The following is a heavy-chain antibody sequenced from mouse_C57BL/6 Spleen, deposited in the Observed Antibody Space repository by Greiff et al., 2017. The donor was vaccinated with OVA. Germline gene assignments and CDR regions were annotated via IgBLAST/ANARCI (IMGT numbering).Heavy chain of an antibody. D-gene: IGHD1-1*01. J-gene: IGHJ4*01. Sequence: VKLVESGPELVKPGASVKISCKASGYSFTSYYIHWVKQRPGQGLEWIGWIYPGSGNTKYNEKFKGKATLTADTSSSTAYMQLSSLTSEDSAVYYCAGGTTVVAEDYWGQGTSVTVSS. CDR2: IYPGSGNT. CDR3: AGGTTVVAEDY. V-gene: IGHV1-66*01. CDR1: GYSFTSYY.